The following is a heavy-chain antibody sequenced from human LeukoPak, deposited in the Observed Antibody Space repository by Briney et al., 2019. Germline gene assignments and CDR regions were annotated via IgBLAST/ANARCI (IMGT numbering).Heavy chain of an antibody. D-gene: IGHD5-18*01. J-gene: IGHJ4*02. CDR1: GGSISSGSYY. Sequence: SETLSLTCTVSGGSISSGSYYWSWIRQPAGKGLEWIGRIYTSGSTNYNPSLNSRVTISVDTSKNQFSLKLSSVTTADTAVYYCARVAAMVAYFDYWGQGTLVTVSS. CDR3: ARVAAMVAYFDY. V-gene: IGHV4-61*02. CDR2: IYTSGST.